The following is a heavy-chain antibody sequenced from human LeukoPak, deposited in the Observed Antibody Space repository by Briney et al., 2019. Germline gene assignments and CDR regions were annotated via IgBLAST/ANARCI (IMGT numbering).Heavy chain of an antibody. CDR2: ISSGGSTI. D-gene: IGHD5-12*01. CDR1: GFIFSDYY. Sequence: GGSLRLSCAASGFIFSDYYMSWIRQAPGKGLEWVSYISSGGSTIYYADSVKGRFTISRDNAKNSLYLQVNSLRVEDTAVYYCARGGSVKYSAHGGVDYWGQGTRVTVSS. V-gene: IGHV3-11*01. CDR3: ARGGSVKYSAHGGVDY. J-gene: IGHJ4*02.